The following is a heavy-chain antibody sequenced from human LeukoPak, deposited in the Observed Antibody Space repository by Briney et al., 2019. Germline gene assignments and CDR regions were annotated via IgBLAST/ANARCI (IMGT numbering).Heavy chain of an antibody. CDR2: INTNTGNP. J-gene: IGHJ4*02. V-gene: IGHV7-4-1*02. CDR3: ARDRSGDGYNYYFDY. Sequence: ASVKVSCKASGGTFSSYAISWVRQAPGQGLEWMGWINTNTGNPKYAQGFTGRFVFSLDTSVSTAYLQISSLKAEDTAVYYCARDRSGDGYNYYFDYWGQGTLVTVSS. CDR1: GGTFSSYA. D-gene: IGHD5-24*01.